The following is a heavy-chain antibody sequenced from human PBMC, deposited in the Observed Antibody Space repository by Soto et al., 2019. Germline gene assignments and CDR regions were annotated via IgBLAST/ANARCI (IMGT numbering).Heavy chain of an antibody. CDR1: GGSISSGGYS. J-gene: IGHJ4*02. Sequence: QLQLQESGSGLVKPSQTLSLTCAVSGGSISSGGYSWSWIRQPPGKGLEWIGYIYHSGSTYYNPSLPSRVTISVDRSKNQFSLKLSSVTAADTAVYYCARASPSLFYNWEDEITYYFDYWGQGTLVTVSS. CDR2: IYHSGST. D-gene: IGHD1-20*01. CDR3: ARASPSLFYNWEDEITYYFDY. V-gene: IGHV4-30-2*01.